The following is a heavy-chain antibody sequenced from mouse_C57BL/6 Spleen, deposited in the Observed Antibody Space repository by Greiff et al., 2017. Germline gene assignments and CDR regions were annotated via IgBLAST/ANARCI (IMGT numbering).Heavy chain of an antibody. CDR3: ARNYYGSSYFDY. V-gene: IGHV1-69*01. Sequence: QVQLQQPGAELVMPGASVKLSCKASGYTFTSYWMHWVKQRPGQGLEWIGEIDPSDSYTNYNQKFKGKSTLTVDKSSSTADMQLSSLTSEDSAVYYCARNYYGSSYFDYWGQGTTLTVSS. CDR1: GYTFTSYW. CDR2: IDPSDSYT. D-gene: IGHD1-1*01. J-gene: IGHJ2*01.